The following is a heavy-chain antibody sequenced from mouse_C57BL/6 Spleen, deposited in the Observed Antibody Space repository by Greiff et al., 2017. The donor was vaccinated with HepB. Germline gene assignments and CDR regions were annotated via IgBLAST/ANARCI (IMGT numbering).Heavy chain of an antibody. J-gene: IGHJ4*01. V-gene: IGHV1-55*01. D-gene: IGHD3-2*02. CDR1: GYTFTSYW. Sequence: QVQLQQSGAELVKPGASVKMSCKASGYTFTSYWITWVKQRPGQGLEWIGDIYPGSGSTNYNEKFKSKATLTVDTSSSTAYMQLSSLTSEDAAVYYCARWDSSGPWDYWGQGTSVTVSS. CDR2: IYPGSGST. CDR3: ARWDSSGPWDY.